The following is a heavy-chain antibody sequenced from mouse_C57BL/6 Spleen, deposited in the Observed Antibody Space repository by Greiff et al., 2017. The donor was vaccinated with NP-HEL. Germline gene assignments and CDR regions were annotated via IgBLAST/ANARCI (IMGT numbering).Heavy chain of an antibody. D-gene: IGHD2-1*01. CDR3: ARDWGNSYYFDY. CDR1: GFTFSDYY. V-gene: IGHV5-16*01. Sequence: EVQRVESEGGLVQPGSSMKLSCTASGFTFSDYYMAWVRQVPEKGLEWVANINYDGSSTYYLDSLKSRFIISRDNAKNILYLQMSSLKSEDTATYYCARDWGNSYYFDYWGQGTTLTVSS. J-gene: IGHJ2*01. CDR2: INYDGSST.